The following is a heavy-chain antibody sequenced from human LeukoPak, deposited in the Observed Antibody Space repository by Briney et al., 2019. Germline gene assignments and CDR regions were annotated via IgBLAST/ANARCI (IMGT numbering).Heavy chain of an antibody. J-gene: IGHJ4*02. CDR2: INQDGTEQ. Sequence: PGGSLRLSCAASGFTFSSHWMSWVRQAPGKGLEWVANINQDGTEQYYVDSVKGRFTISRDNAKNSLYLQMNSLRAEDTAVYYCARLSSGSYEDYWGQGTLVTVSS. CDR1: GFTFSSHW. V-gene: IGHV3-7*01. D-gene: IGHD1-26*01. CDR3: ARLSSGSYEDY.